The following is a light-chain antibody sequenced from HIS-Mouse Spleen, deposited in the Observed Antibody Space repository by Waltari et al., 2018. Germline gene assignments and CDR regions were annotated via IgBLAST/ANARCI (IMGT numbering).Light chain of an antibody. CDR1: QSVSNN. Sequence: EIVMTQSPATLSVSPGERATLSCRASQSVSNNLAWYQQKPGQAPRLLIYGASTRATGIPARFSGSGSGTEFTLTISSMQSEDFAVYYCQQYNNWPPFTFGQGTRLEIK. V-gene: IGKV3-15*01. CDR2: GAS. J-gene: IGKJ5*01. CDR3: QQYNNWPPFT.